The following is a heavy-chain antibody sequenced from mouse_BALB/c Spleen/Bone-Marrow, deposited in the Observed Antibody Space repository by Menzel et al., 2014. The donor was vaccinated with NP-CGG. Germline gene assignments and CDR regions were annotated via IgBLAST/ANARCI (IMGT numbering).Heavy chain of an antibody. D-gene: IGHD2-2*01. V-gene: IGHV3-8*02. J-gene: IGHJ4*01. CDR1: GDSITSGY. Sequence: EAKVVESGPSLVKPSQTLSLTCSVTGDSITSGYWNWIRKFPGNKLEYMGYISYSGSTYYNPSLKSRISITRDTSKNQYYLQLNSVTTEDTATYYCSRFGYDYALDYWGQGTSVAVSS. CDR2: ISYSGST. CDR3: SRFGYDYALDY.